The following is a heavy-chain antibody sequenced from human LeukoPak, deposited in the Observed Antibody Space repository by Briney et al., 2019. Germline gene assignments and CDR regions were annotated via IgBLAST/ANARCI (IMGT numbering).Heavy chain of an antibody. CDR3: ARDPWGYYYDSSGYYSLYYFDY. J-gene: IGHJ4*02. CDR1: GGSISSSSYY. CDR2: IYYSGST. Sequence: SETLSLTCTVSGGSISSSSYYWGWIRQPPGKGLEWIGSIYYSGSTYYNPSLKSRVTISVDTSKNQFSLKLSSVTAADTAVYYCARDPWGYYYDSSGYYSLYYFDYWGQGTLVTVSS. V-gene: IGHV4-39*07. D-gene: IGHD3-22*01.